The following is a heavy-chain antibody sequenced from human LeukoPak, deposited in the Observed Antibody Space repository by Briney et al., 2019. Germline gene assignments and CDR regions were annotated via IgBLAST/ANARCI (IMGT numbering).Heavy chain of an antibody. CDR2: IYYSGST. CDR1: GGSISSYY. CDR3: ARDLGSGYSYEDYYGMDV. V-gene: IGHV4-59*01. J-gene: IGHJ6*02. Sequence: SETLSLTCTVSGGSISSYYWSWIRQPPGKGLEWIGYIYYSGSTNYNPSLKSRVTISVDTSKNQLSLKLSSVTAADTAVYYCARDLGSGYSYEDYYGMDVWGQGTTVTVSS. D-gene: IGHD5-18*01.